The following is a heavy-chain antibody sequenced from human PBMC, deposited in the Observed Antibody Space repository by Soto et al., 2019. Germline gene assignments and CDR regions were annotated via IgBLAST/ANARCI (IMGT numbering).Heavy chain of an antibody. CDR2: IGLSDNKI. J-gene: IGHJ5*02. CDR3: TRKTNADA. V-gene: IGHV3-48*02. CDR1: GFTFSSYS. Sequence: PXGSLRLTCAASGFTFSSYSMNWVRLAPGKGLEWISCIGLSDNKIHYADSVKGRFTISRDNAKSSLYLQMDSLRDEDTAVYYCTRKTNADAWGQGTLVTVSS.